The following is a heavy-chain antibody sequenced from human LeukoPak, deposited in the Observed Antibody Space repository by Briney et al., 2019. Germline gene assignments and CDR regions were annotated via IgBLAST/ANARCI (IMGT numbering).Heavy chain of an antibody. CDR3: AKVLVLVSANRYYFDY. CDR1: GFTFSSYG. CDR2: ISGSGGST. V-gene: IGHV3-23*01. D-gene: IGHD2-15*01. J-gene: IGHJ4*02. Sequence: GGSLRLSCAASGFTFSSYGMSWVRQAPGQGLERVSAISGSGGSTYYADSVKGRFTISRDNSNNTLYLQMNSLRAEDTAVYYCAKVLVLVSANRYYFDYWGQGTLVTVSS.